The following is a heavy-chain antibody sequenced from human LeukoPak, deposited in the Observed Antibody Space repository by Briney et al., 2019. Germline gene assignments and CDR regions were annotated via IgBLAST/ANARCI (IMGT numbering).Heavy chain of an antibody. CDR1: GFIFGDYG. CDR3: ARAYFSILTRYYIDY. CDR2: IGSKAYGGTT. J-gene: IGHJ4*02. Sequence: PGRSLRLSCTTSGFIFGDYGVSWVRQAPGKGLEWVGFIGSKAYGGTTEYAASMKGRFTISRDDSKSIAYLQMNSLKTEDTAVYYCARAYFSILTRYYIDYWGQGTLVTVSS. V-gene: IGHV3-49*04. D-gene: IGHD3-9*01.